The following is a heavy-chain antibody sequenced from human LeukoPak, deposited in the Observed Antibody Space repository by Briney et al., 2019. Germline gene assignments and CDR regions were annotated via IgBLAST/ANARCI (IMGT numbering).Heavy chain of an antibody. V-gene: IGHV1-24*01. CDR1: GYTLTELS. D-gene: IGHD2-21*02. J-gene: IGHJ4*02. CDR3: ATDTSVEEYCGGDCYYDY. Sequence: ASVKVSCKVSGYTLTELSMHWVRQAPGKGLEWMGGFDPEDGETIYAQKFQGRVTMTEDTSTDTAYMELSSLRSEDTAVYYCATDTSVEEYCGGDCYYDYWGQGTLVTVSS. CDR2: FDPEDGET.